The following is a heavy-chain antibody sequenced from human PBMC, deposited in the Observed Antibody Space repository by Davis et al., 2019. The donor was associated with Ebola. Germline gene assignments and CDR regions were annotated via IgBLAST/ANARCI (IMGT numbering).Heavy chain of an antibody. CDR1: GYRFTGYW. V-gene: IGHV5-10-1*01. CDR2: IDPSDSYI. D-gene: IGHD6-6*01. Sequence: GESLKISCKGSGYRFTGYWISWVRQMPGKGLEWMGRIDPSDSYIIYNPSFQGHITISVDMSINTAYLQWSSLKASDTAMYYCARLDGPYSSSPWYFDYWGQGTLVTVSS. CDR3: ARLDGPYSSSPWYFDY. J-gene: IGHJ4*02.